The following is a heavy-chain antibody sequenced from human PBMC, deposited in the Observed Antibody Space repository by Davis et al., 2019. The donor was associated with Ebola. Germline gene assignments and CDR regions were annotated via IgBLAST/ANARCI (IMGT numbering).Heavy chain of an antibody. V-gene: IGHV3-66*01. CDR3: ARDYGDYYYGMDV. D-gene: IGHD4-17*01. CDR1: GFTVSSNY. CDR2: IYSGGST. J-gene: IGHJ6*02. Sequence: GGSLRLSCAASGFTVSSNYMSWVRQAPGKGLEWVSVIYSGGSTYYADSVKGGFTISRDNSKNTLYLQMNSLRAEDTAVYYCARDYGDYYYGMDVWGQGTTVTVSS.